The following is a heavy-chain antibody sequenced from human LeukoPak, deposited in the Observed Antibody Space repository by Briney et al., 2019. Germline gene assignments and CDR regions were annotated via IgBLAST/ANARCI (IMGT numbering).Heavy chain of an antibody. Sequence: SETLSLTCAVYGGSFSGYYWSWIRQPPGKGLEWIGEINHSGSINYNPSLKSRVTISVDTSKNQFSLKLSSVTAADTAVYYCARGRRFSSMDVWGQGTTVTVSS. V-gene: IGHV4-34*01. CDR2: INHSGSI. CDR1: GGSFSGYY. CDR3: ARGRRFSSMDV. J-gene: IGHJ6*02. D-gene: IGHD3-16*01.